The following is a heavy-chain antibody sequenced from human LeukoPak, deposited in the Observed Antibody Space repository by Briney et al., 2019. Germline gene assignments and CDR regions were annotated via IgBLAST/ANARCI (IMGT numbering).Heavy chain of an antibody. CDR1: GLTFSSYG. Sequence: GGSLRLSCVASGLTFSSYGMNWVRQAPGRGLEYISYISSGGTTTSYADSVKGRFTVSRDNARNSLSLQMNRLRVEDTAVYYCARSVYSATHDAFDMWGQGTMVTVSS. CDR2: ISSGGTTT. V-gene: IGHV3-48*03. J-gene: IGHJ3*02. D-gene: IGHD6-13*01. CDR3: ARSVYSATHDAFDM.